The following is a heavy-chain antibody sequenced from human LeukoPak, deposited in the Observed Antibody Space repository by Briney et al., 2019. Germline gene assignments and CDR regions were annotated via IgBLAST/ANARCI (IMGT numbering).Heavy chain of an antibody. CDR3: ARDVGYYDSSGYYYDY. CDR2: IYTSGST. J-gene: IGHJ4*02. D-gene: IGHD3-22*01. V-gene: IGHV4-4*07. CDR1: GGSISSYY. Sequence: SETLSLTCTVSGGSISSYYWNWIRQPAGKGLEWIGRIYTSGSTNYNPSLKSRVTMSVDTSKNQFSLKLSSVTAADTAVYYCARDVGYYDSSGYYYDYWGQGTLVTVSS.